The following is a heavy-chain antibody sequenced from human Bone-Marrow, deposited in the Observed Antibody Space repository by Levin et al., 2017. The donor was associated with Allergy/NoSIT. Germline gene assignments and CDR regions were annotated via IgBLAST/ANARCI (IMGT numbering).Heavy chain of an antibody. CDR2: ISSSSSYT. V-gene: IGHV3-11*03. J-gene: IGHJ6*03. CDR3: ARTRYYYGSGSSYYYYYMDV. CDR1: GFTFSDYY. D-gene: IGHD3-10*01. Sequence: PGGSLRLSCAASGFTFSDYYMSWIRQAPGKGLEWVSYISSSSSYTNYADSVKGRFTISRDNAKNSLYLQMNSLRAEDTAVYYCARTRYYYGSGSSYYYYYMDVWGKGTTVTVSS.